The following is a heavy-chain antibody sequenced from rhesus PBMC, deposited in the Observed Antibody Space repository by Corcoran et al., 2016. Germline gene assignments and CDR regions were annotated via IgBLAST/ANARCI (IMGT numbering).Heavy chain of an antibody. CDR2: IYGSGSST. J-gene: IGHJ4*01. Sequence: QLQLQESGPGLVKPSETLSVTCAVSGGSISSSYWSWIRQAPGKGLEWIGYIYGSGSSTNYNPSLKSRVTLSVDTSKNQLSLKLSSVTAADTAVYYCASWVGANPGFDYGGQGVLVTVSS. CDR1: GGSISSSY. D-gene: IGHD1-44*02. V-gene: IGHV4-169*02. CDR3: ASWVGANPGFDY.